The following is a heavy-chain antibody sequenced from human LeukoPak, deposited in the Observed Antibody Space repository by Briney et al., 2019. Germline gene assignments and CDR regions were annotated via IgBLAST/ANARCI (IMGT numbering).Heavy chain of an antibody. Sequence: SETLSLTCAVYGGSFSGYYWSWIRQPPGKGLEWIGEINHSGSTNYNPSLKSRVTISVDTSKNQFSLKLSSVTAADTAVYYCARGRIVVVPAAMLAGSSGWFDPWGQGTLVTVSS. CDR3: ARGRIVVVPAAMLAGSSGWFDP. J-gene: IGHJ5*02. D-gene: IGHD2-2*01. CDR1: GGSFSGYY. V-gene: IGHV4-34*01. CDR2: INHSGST.